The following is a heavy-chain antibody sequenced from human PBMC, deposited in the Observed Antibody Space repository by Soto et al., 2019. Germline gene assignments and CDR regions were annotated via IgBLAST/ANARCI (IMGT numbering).Heavy chain of an antibody. J-gene: IGHJ4*02. D-gene: IGHD6-25*01. CDR2: INSGSSST. Sequence: PGGSLRLSCAASGFTFSSYWMHWVRQAPGRGLVWVSHINSGSSSTYYADSVKGRFSTSRDNSKSTLYLQMNSLRAEDTAVYYCANTRRAASSPTFDYWGQGTLVTVSS. V-gene: IGHV3-74*01. CDR3: ANTRRAASSPTFDY. CDR1: GFTFSSYW.